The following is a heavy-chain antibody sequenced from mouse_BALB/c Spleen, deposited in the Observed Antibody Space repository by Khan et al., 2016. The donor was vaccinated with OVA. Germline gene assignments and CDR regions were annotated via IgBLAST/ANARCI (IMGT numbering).Heavy chain of an antibody. CDR3: AILAYYCDSEGFAY. D-gene: IGHD1-1*01. CDR2: VSTGGGYT. Sequence: EVELVESGGDLVKPGGSLKLSCAASGFTFSTYGMSWVRQTPDKRLEWVATVSTGGGYTYYPDSVKGRFTISRDNAKNTLYLQMSSLTSEDTAMFYCAILAYYCDSEGFAYWGQGTLVTVSA. V-gene: IGHV5-6*01. CDR1: GFTFSTYG. J-gene: IGHJ3*01.